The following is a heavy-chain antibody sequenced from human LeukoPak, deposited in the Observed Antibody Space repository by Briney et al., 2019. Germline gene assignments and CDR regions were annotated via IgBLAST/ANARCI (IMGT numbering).Heavy chain of an antibody. V-gene: IGHV3-23*01. CDR3: ARDKGTTCIDS. CDR2: ISGPGDNT. D-gene: IGHD4-17*01. CDR1: GFTFTRYA. J-gene: IGHJ4*02. Sequence: GGSLRLSCAASGFTFTRYAMKWVRQAPGKGLEWVSTISGPGDNTYYAASVKGRFTISRDNSKSTVYLQMNSLRAEDTAVYYCARDKGTTCIDSWGQGALVTVSS.